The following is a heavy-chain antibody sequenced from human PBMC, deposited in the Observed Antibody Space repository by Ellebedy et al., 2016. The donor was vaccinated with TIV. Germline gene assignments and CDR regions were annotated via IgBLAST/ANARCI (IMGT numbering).Heavy chain of an antibody. D-gene: IGHD2-15*01. CDR1: GFAFSAYA. CDR3: ARGVCRSGACYPNDAFDF. J-gene: IGHJ3*01. V-gene: IGHV3-64*02. Sequence: PGESLKISCAASGFAFSAYAMHWVRQAPGKGLEYVSSIATTGGSTYFAASVRGRFTISRDNSRNTLYLQMGSLRPEDMALYFCARGVCRSGACYPNDAFDFWGPGTMVTVSS. CDR2: IATTGGST.